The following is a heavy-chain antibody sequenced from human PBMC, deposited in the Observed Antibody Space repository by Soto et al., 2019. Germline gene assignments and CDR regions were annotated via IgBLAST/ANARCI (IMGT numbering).Heavy chain of an antibody. J-gene: IGHJ5*02. CDR3: ARERYSSGWYRTNWFDP. D-gene: IGHD6-19*01. V-gene: IGHV1-69*06. Sequence: SVKVSCKASGGTFSSYAISWVRQAPGQGLEWMGGIIPIFGTANYAQKFQGRVTITADKSTSTAYMELSSLRSEDTAVYYCARERYSSGWYRTNWFDPWGQGTLLTVSS. CDR1: GGTFSSYA. CDR2: IIPIFGTA.